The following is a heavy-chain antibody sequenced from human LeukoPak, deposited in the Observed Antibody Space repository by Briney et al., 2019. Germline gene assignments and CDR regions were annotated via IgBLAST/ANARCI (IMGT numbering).Heavy chain of an antibody. V-gene: IGHV1-8*01. Sequence: ASVKVSCKASGYTFTSYDIKWVRQATGQGLEWIGWMNPNSVNTGYPQNFQGRGTMTRHTPISTAYMELSSLRSEDTAVYYCARGLDGGSYYYYYYMDVWGKGTTVTVSS. D-gene: IGHD4-23*01. CDR3: ARGLDGGSYYYYYYMDV. CDR1: GYTFTSYD. J-gene: IGHJ6*03. CDR2: MNPNSVNT.